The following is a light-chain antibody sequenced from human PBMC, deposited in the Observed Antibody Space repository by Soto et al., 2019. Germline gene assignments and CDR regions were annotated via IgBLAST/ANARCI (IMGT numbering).Light chain of an antibody. V-gene: IGLV2-11*01. CDR2: DVS. CDR1: SSDVGGYNY. Sequence: QSALTQPRSVSGSPGQSVTISCTGTSSDVGGYNYVSWYQRHPGKAPKLMIYDVSKRPSGVPDRFSGSKSGNTASLTISGLQAEDEADYYCSSYTSGSTYVFGSGTKLTVL. CDR3: SSYTSGSTYV. J-gene: IGLJ1*01.